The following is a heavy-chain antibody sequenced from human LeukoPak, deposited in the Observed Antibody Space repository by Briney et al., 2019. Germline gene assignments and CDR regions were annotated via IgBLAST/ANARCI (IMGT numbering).Heavy chain of an antibody. V-gene: IGHV3-21*01. D-gene: IGHD6-6*01. J-gene: IGHJ4*02. CDR3: ARGEWSSSLFDY. Sequence: GGSLRLSCAASGFTFSSYGMSWVRQAPGKWLEWVSFISTSSISIYYADSVKGRFPYSSDNTRYSLYLEMRPLKTEVRAAEYCARGEWSSSLFDYWGQGSLVTVSS. CDR2: ISTSSISI. CDR1: GFTFSSYG.